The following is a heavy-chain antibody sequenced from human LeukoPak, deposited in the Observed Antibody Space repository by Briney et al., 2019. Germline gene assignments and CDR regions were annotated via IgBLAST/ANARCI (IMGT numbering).Heavy chain of an antibody. V-gene: IGHV3-21*01. CDR2: ISSSSSYI. CDR3: ARVFGPVRFLEWSSSHYGMDV. D-gene: IGHD3-3*01. J-gene: IGHJ6*02. Sequence: PGGSLRLSCAASGLTFSSYSMNWVRQAPGKGLEWVSSISSSSSYIYHADSVKGRFTISRDNAKNSLYLQMNSLRAEDTAVYYCARVFGPVRFLEWSSSHYGMDVWGQGTTVTVSS. CDR1: GLTFSSYS.